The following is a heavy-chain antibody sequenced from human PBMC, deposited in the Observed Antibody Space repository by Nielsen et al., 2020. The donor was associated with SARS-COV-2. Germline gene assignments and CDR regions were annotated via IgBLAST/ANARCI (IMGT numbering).Heavy chain of an antibody. J-gene: IGHJ3*02. D-gene: IGHD5-18*01. CDR1: GYTLTELS. Sequence: SVKVSCKVSGYTLTELSMHWVRQAPGQGLEWMGGIIPIFGTANYAQKFQGRVTITADESTSTAYMELSSLRSEDTAVYYCARCGYSYGYPFPPLDAFDIWGQGTMVTVSS. CDR2: IIPIFGTA. V-gene: IGHV1-69*13. CDR3: ARCGYSYGYPFPPLDAFDI.